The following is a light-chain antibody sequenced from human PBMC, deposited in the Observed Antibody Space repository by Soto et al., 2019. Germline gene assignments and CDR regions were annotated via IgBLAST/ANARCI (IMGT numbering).Light chain of an antibody. CDR2: GAS. J-gene: IGKJ1*01. V-gene: IGKV3-15*01. CDR1: QSVSSN. CDR3: QQYNNWPQT. Sequence: EIVMTQSPATLSVSPGERATLSCRASQSVSSNLAWYQQKPGQAPRLLIYGASTRDTGIPARFSGSGSGTEFTLTISSLQSDDFAFYYCQQYNNWPQTFGQGTKVEIK.